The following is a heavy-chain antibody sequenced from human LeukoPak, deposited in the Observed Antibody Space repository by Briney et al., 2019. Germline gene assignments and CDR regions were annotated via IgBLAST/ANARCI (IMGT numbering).Heavy chain of an antibody. V-gene: IGHV3-48*03. CDR2: ISSSGSTI. Sequence: GGSLRLSCAASGFTFSSYEMNWVRQAPGKGLEWVSYISSSGSTIYYADSMRGRFTISRDNAKNSLYLQMNSLKPEDTAVYYCARVAEAAAFDSWGQGTLVTVSS. D-gene: IGHD6-13*01. CDR1: GFTFSSYE. CDR3: ARVAEAAAFDS. J-gene: IGHJ4*02.